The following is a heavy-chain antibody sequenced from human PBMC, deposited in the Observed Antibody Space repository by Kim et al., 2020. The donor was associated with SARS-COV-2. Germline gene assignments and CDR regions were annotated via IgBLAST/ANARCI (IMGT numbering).Heavy chain of an antibody. D-gene: IGHD6-13*01. Sequence: GGSLRLSCAASRFSFSSFAMSWVRQAPGKGLEWVSAISGRGNSTNYADSVKGRFTISRDNSKSTLYLQMSSLWAEDTAVYYCAKDGRYTTSWRHFDSWGQGTLVTVSS. CDR1: RFSFSSFA. CDR2: ISGRGNST. J-gene: IGHJ4*02. CDR3: AKDGRYTTSWRHFDS. V-gene: IGHV3-23*01.